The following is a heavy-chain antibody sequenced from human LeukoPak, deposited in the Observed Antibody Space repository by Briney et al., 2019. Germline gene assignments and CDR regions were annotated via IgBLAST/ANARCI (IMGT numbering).Heavy chain of an antibody. D-gene: IGHD4-17*01. J-gene: IGHJ4*02. Sequence: PSETLSLTCTVSGGSISSYYWSWIRQPPGKGLEWIGYIYYSGSANYNPSLKSRVTISVDTSKNQFSLKLSSVTAADTAVYYCARVSSRRDDYGDYVSSYFDYWGQGTLVTASS. CDR1: GGSISSYY. CDR2: IYYSGSA. CDR3: ARVSSRRDDYGDYVSSYFDY. V-gene: IGHV4-59*01.